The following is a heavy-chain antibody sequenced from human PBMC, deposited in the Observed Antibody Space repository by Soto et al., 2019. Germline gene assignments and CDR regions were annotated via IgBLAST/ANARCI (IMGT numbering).Heavy chain of an antibody. J-gene: IGHJ5*02. CDR1: GDTFANFG. Sequence: HLVQSGPEVKRPGASITVSCKTSGDTFANFGLSWVRQAPGQGLEWMGWIATYNNNKNYAQKFHGRLTLTTDTSTSTAYMELESLGYDDTAVYYCARVVRGVVNWFDPWGQGTLVTVSS. CDR3: ARVVRGVVNWFDP. V-gene: IGHV1-18*01. D-gene: IGHD3-10*01. CDR2: IATYNNNK.